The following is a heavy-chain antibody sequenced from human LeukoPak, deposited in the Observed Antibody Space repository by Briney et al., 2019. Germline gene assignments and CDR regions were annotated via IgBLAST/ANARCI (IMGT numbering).Heavy chain of an antibody. Sequence: SETLSLTCTVSGGSISSSSYSWGWIRQPPGKGLEWIGSIYYSGTTYYNPSLKSRVTISVDTSKIQFSLKLSSVAATDTAVYYCAVRNDYSNYANQRRDYWGQGTLVTVSS. V-gene: IGHV4-39*01. D-gene: IGHD4-11*01. J-gene: IGHJ4*02. CDR1: GGSISSSSYS. CDR3: AVRNDYSNYANQRRDY. CDR2: IYYSGTT.